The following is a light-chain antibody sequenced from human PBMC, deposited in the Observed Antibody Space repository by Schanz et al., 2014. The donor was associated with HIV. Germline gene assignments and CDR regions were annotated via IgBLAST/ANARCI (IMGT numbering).Light chain of an antibody. CDR1: NSDISTYNY. Sequence: QSALTQPPSASGSPGQSITISCTGLNSDISTYNYVSWYQQNPGKAPNLIIYDVNKRPSAVPDRFSGSRSGNTASLTISGLQADDEGDYYCSSYTTNRTMAFGGGTKLTVL. CDR3: SSYTTNRTMA. V-gene: IGLV2-8*01. CDR2: DVN. J-gene: IGLJ2*01.